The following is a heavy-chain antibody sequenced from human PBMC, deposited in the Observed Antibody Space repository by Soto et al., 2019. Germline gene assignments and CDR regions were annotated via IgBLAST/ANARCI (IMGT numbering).Heavy chain of an antibody. Sequence: EVQLLESGGGLVQPGGSLRLSCAASGFTFSSYAMSWVRQAPGKGLEWVSAISGSGGSTYYADSVKGRFTISRDNSKNTLYLQMNSLRAEDTAVYYCAKFDRYCSGGSCYSNNPYFDYWGQGTLVTVSS. CDR3: AKFDRYCSGGSCYSNNPYFDY. V-gene: IGHV3-23*01. D-gene: IGHD2-15*01. CDR2: ISGSGGST. J-gene: IGHJ4*02. CDR1: GFTFSSYA.